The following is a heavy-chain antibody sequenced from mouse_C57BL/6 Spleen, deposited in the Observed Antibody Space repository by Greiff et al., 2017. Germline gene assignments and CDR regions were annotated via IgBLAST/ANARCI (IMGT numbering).Heavy chain of an antibody. CDR3: TTLDYGSSSFAY. Sequence: EVKLMESGAELVRPGASVKLSCTASGFNIKDYYMHWVKQRPEQGLAWIGRIDPEDGDTEYAPKFQGKATMTADTSSNTAYLQLSSLTSEDTAVYYCTTLDYGSSSFAYWGQGTLVTVSA. CDR1: GFNIKDYY. CDR2: IDPEDGDT. V-gene: IGHV14-1*01. D-gene: IGHD1-1*01. J-gene: IGHJ3*01.